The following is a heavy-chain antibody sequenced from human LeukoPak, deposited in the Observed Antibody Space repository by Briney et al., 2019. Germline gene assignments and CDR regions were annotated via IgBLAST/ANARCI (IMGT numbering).Heavy chain of an antibody. CDR1: GYTFTGYY. CDR2: INPNSGGT. D-gene: IGHD3-10*01. J-gene: IGHJ4*02. Sequence: ASVKVSCKASGYTFTGYYMHWVRQAPGQGLEWMGWINPNSGGTNYAQKFQGRVTTTRDTSISTAYMELSRLRSDDTAVYYCARVRFGELSTFDYWGQGTLVTVSS. CDR3: ARVRFGELSTFDY. V-gene: IGHV1-2*02.